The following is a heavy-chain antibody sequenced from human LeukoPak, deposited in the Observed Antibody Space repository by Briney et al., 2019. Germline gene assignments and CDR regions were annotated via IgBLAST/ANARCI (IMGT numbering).Heavy chain of an antibody. V-gene: IGHV3-30*18. CDR2: ISYDGSNK. CDR1: GFTFSSYG. J-gene: IGHJ4*02. D-gene: IGHD1-14*01. Sequence: QAGGSLRLSCAASGFTFSSYGMHWVRQAPGKGLEWVAVISYDGSNKYYADSVKGRFTISRDNSKNTLYLQMNSLRAEDTAVYYCAKDPFLTNQFDYWGQGTLVTVSS. CDR3: AKDPFLTNQFDY.